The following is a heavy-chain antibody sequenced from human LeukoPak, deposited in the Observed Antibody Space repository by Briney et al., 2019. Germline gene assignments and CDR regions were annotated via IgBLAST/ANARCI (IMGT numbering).Heavy chain of an antibody. D-gene: IGHD3-22*01. Sequence: ETLSLTCTVSGGSISSYYWSWIRQPAGKGLEWIGRIYTSGSTNYNPSLKSRVTMSVDTSKNQFSLKLSSVTAADTAVYYCARDKNYYDSSGRTNWFDPWGQGTLVTVSS. CDR2: IYTSGST. J-gene: IGHJ5*02. CDR1: GGSISSYY. CDR3: ARDKNYYDSSGRTNWFDP. V-gene: IGHV4-4*07.